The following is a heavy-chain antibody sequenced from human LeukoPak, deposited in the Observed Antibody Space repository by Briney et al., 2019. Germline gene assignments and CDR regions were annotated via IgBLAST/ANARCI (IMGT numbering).Heavy chain of an antibody. Sequence: GESLKISFKASGXNFRSYCIAWVRQMPGKGLEWMGIIYPGDSDITYSPSFQGQVTISADKSINTAYLQWSSLKASDTAMYYCARRDSNGYNYFDYWGQGTLVTVSS. CDR1: GXNFRSYC. CDR3: ARRDSNGYNYFDY. V-gene: IGHV5-51*01. D-gene: IGHD3-22*01. J-gene: IGHJ4*02. CDR2: IYPGDSDI.